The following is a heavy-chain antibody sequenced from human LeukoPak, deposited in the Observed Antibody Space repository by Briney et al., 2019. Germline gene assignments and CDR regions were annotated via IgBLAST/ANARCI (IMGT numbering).Heavy chain of an antibody. J-gene: IGHJ6*02. V-gene: IGHV3-74*01. Sequence: GGSLRLSCAASGFTVSDNYMSWVRQAPGKGLVWVSRFYSDGSSATYADSVKGRFTISRDNANNTVYLQMNSLRAEDTALYYCARGLVAGFGMDFWGQGTTVTVSS. D-gene: IGHD2-15*01. CDR3: ARGLVAGFGMDF. CDR2: FYSDGSSA. CDR1: GFTVSDNY.